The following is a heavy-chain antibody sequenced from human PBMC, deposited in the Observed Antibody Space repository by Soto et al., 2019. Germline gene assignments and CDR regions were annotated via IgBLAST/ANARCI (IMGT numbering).Heavy chain of an antibody. V-gene: IGHV3-7*03. CDR3: ARDQLILPAHDFFYGSDV. CDR2: IKQEGSEK. Sequence: VGSLSLSCEATGGTSGGSGVRWVRQAPGKGLEWVAKIKQEGSEKYYVDSVKGRFTISRDNAKNTVYLQMNSLRADDTAVYYCARDQLILPAHDFFYGSDVWGQGAKVTVSS. CDR1: GGTSGGSG. J-gene: IGHJ6*02. D-gene: IGHD2-21*02.